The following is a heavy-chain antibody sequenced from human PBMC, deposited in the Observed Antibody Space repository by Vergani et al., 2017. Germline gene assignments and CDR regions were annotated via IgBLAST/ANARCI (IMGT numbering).Heavy chain of an antibody. CDR3: ARPVDILTYYPWYY. Sequence: QVQLPESGPGLVKPSETLSLTCTVSGGSISSYYWSWIRQPPGKGLEWIGYIYYSGSTNYNPSLKSRVTISVDTSKNQFSLKLSSVTAADTAVYYCARPVDILTYYPWYYWGQGTLVTVSS. CDR2: IYYSGST. J-gene: IGHJ4*02. CDR1: GGSISSYY. D-gene: IGHD3-9*01. V-gene: IGHV4-59*01.